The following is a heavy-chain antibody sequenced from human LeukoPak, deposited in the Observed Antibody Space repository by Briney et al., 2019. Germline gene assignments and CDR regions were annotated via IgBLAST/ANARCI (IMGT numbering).Heavy chain of an antibody. CDR1: GFTFSSYG. CDR3: AKGTDYDFWSGYYSYYYYGMDV. D-gene: IGHD3-3*01. Sequence: GGSLRLSCAASGFTFSSYGMHWVRQAPGKGLEWVAVISYDGSNKYYADSVKGQFTISRDNSKNTLYLQMNSLRAEDTAVYYCAKGTDYDFWSGYYSYYYYGMDVWGQGTTVTVSS. J-gene: IGHJ6*02. CDR2: ISYDGSNK. V-gene: IGHV3-30*18.